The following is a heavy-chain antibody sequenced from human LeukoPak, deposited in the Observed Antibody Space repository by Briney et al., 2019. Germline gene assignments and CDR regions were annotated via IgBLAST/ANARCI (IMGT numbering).Heavy chain of an antibody. J-gene: IGHJ4*02. Sequence: SETLSLTCTVSSGSISTSNYYWGWVRQPPGKALEWIGNIFYSGSTYYSPSLKSRVTISLDTSKNQFSLKLSSVTAADTAVYYCAGAWYSSGWYKGREFDYWGQGTLVTVSS. CDR1: SGSISTSNYY. V-gene: IGHV4-39*07. CDR2: IFYSGST. CDR3: AGAWYSSGWYKGREFDY. D-gene: IGHD6-19*01.